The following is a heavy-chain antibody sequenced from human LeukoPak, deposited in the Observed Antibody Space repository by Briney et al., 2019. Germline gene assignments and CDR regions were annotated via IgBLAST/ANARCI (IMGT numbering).Heavy chain of an antibody. CDR1: GGSISSGSYY. Sequence: SETLSLTCTVSGGSISSGSYYWSWIRQPAGKGLEWIGRIYTSGSTNYNPSLKSRVTISVDTSKNQFSLKLSSVTAADTAVYYCARVGYCSSTSCFLSSLFDYWGQGTLVTVSS. CDR3: ARVGYCSSTSCFLSSLFDY. CDR2: IYTSGST. V-gene: IGHV4-61*02. D-gene: IGHD2-2*01. J-gene: IGHJ4*02.